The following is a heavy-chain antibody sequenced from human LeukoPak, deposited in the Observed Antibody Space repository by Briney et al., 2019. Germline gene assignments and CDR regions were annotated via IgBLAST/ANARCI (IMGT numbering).Heavy chain of an antibody. CDR1: GYTFTGYY. CDR3: ASDQGGGYYYYMDV. D-gene: IGHD3-16*01. V-gene: IGHV1-2*02. J-gene: IGHJ6*03. CDR2: INPNSGGT. Sequence: ASVKVSCKASGYTFTGYYMHWVRRAPGQGLEWMGWINPNSGGTNYAQKFQGRVTMTRDTSISTAYMELSRLRSDDTAVYYCASDQGGGYYYYMDVWGKGTTVTVSS.